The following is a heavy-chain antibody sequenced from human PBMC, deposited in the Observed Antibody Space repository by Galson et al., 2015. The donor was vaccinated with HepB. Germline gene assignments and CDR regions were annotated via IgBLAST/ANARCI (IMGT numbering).Heavy chain of an antibody. Sequence: QSGAEVKKPGESLKISCKGSGYSFTSYWIGWVRQMPGKGLEWMGIIYPGDSDTRYSPSFQGQVTISADKSISTAYLQWSSLKASDTAMYYCASHNYDSSGYNDAFDIWGQGTMVTVSS. D-gene: IGHD3-22*01. J-gene: IGHJ3*02. CDR1: GYSFTSYW. V-gene: IGHV5-51*01. CDR3: ASHNYDSSGYNDAFDI. CDR2: IYPGDSDT.